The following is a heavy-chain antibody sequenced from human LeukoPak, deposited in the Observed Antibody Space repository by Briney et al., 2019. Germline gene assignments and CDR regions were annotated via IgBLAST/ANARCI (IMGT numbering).Heavy chain of an antibody. J-gene: IGHJ6*03. CDR2: IYTSGST. Sequence: SETLSLTCIVSGGSISSGSYYWSWIRQPAGKGLEWIGRIYTSGSTNYNPSLKSRVTISVDTSKNQFSLKLSSVTAADTAVYYCARAIFGVVRSMDVWGKGTTVTVSS. CDR1: GGSISSGSYY. D-gene: IGHD3-3*01. V-gene: IGHV4-61*02. CDR3: ARAIFGVVRSMDV.